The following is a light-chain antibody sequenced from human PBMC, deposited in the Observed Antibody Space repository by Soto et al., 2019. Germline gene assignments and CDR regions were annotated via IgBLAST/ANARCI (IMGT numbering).Light chain of an antibody. V-gene: IGKV1-9*01. CDR3: QHLNNYPPFT. J-gene: IGKJ3*01. CDR2: GTF. CDR1: QDIKTY. Sequence: IQMTQSPSSLSASVGDRVNITCRASQDIKTYLAWYQQKQGKAPKLLISGTFTLQSGVPSRFNGSGSGTDFTLTISRLQHEDFATYYCQHLNNYPPFTFGPGTKVDLE.